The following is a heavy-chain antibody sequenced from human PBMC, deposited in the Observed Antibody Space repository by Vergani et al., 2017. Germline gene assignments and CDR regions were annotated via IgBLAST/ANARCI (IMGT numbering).Heavy chain of an antibody. CDR1: GFTFSSYA. Sequence: EVQLLESGGGLVQPGGSLRLSCAASGFTFSSYAMSWVRHAPGKGLEGVAAIIGCGGSTYYADSVKGRFTISRDKSKNTLYLQMNSLRAEDTAVYYCAKENGDLAWGTQDWGQGTLVTVSS. V-gene: IGHV3-23*01. CDR3: AKENGDLAWGTQD. J-gene: IGHJ4*02. CDR2: IIGCGGST. D-gene: IGHD4-17*01.